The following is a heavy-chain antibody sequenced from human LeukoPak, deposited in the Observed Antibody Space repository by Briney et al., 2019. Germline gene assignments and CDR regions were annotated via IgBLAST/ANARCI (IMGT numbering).Heavy chain of an antibody. J-gene: IGHJ4*02. CDR3: ARPASRGYSGDY. Sequence: GASVKVSCKASGYTFTSYYMHWVRQAPGQGLEWMGIINPSGGSTSYAQKFQGRVTMTRDMSTSTVYMELSSLRSEDTAVYYCARPASRGYSGDYWGQGTLVTASS. D-gene: IGHD5-12*01. V-gene: IGHV1-46*01. CDR1: GYTFTSYY. CDR2: INPSGGST.